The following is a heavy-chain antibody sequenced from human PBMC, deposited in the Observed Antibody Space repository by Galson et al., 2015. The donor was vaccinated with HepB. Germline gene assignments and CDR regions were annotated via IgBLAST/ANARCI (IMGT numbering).Heavy chain of an antibody. Sequence: VKVSCKVSGYTFTDYYVRWVQQAPGKGLEWMGLVDPEDGETIYAEKFQGRVTITADTSTDTAYMELSSLRSEDTAVYYCATDFRYESSGAWGQGTLVTVSS. D-gene: IGHD3-22*01. CDR2: VDPEDGET. CDR1: GYTFTDYY. J-gene: IGHJ4*02. V-gene: IGHV1-69-2*01. CDR3: ATDFRYESSGA.